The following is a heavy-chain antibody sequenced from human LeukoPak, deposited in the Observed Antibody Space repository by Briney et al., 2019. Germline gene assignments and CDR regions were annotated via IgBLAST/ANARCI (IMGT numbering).Heavy chain of an antibody. CDR2: ISGSGTDT. CDR1: GFSLSSYA. V-gene: IGHV3-23*01. J-gene: IGHJ4*02. CDR3: AKRNDFGSPHVMPADN. D-gene: IGHD3/OR15-3a*01. Sequence: GGSLRLPCAASGFSLSSYAMSWGRQAPGKGLGWGSVISGSGTDTSYAVSVKGRFTISRDNSKNTLYLQMDSLRVEDTAVYYCAKRNDFGSPHVMPADNWGQGTLVTVSS.